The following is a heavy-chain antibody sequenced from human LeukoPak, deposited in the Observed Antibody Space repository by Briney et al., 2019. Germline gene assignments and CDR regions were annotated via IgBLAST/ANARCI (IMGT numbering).Heavy chain of an antibody. J-gene: IGHJ6*03. D-gene: IGHD2-2*01. CDR2: IYYSGST. Sequence: SETLSLTCTVSGYSISSGYYWGWIRQPPGKGLEWIGSIYYSGSTYYNPSLKSRVTISVDTSKNQFSLKLSSVTAADTAVYYCARAPVEIVVVPAAPPKYYYYYYMDVWGKGTTVTISS. V-gene: IGHV4-38-2*02. CDR1: GYSISSGYY. CDR3: ARAPVEIVVVPAAPPKYYYYYYMDV.